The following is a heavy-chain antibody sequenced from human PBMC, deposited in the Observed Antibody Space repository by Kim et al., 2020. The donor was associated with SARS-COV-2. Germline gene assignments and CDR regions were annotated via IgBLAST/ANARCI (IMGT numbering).Heavy chain of an antibody. D-gene: IGHD7-27*01. Sequence: GGSLRLSCAASGFTVSSNYMSWVRQAPGKGLEWVSVIYSGGSTYYADSVKGRFTISRDNSKNTLYLQMNSLRAEDTAVYYCARVSNWGMVRAFDIWGQGTMVTVSS. CDR3: ARVSNWGMVRAFDI. CDR2: IYSGGST. V-gene: IGHV3-53*01. CDR1: GFTVSSNY. J-gene: IGHJ3*02.